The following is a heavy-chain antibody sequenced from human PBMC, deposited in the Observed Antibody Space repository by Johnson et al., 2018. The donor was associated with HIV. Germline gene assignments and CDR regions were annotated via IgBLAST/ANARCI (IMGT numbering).Heavy chain of an antibody. CDR2: IRYDGSDK. CDR1: GFTFSSYG. Sequence: QVQLVESGGGLVQPGGSLRLSCAGSGFTFSSYGMHWVRQAPGKGLEWVSFIRYDGSDKHYADSVKGRFTISRDNSKNTVYLQMDSLRVEDTAVYYCARDRDRLNWNYGALDIWGQGTMVTVSS. J-gene: IGHJ3*02. D-gene: IGHD1-7*01. CDR3: ARDRDRLNWNYGALDI. V-gene: IGHV3-30*02.